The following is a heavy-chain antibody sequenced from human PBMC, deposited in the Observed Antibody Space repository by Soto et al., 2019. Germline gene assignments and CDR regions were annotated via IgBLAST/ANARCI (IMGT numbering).Heavy chain of an antibody. CDR2: IYYSGST. CDR3: ARHPFTYGSGSYNYYGMDV. Sequence: SETRCLTCTVSGGSISRSSYYGGWIRQPPGKGLEWIGSIYYSGSTYYNPSLKSRVTISVDTSKNQFSLKLSSVTAADTAVYYCARHPFTYGSGSYNYYGMDVWGQGTTVT. J-gene: IGHJ6*02. D-gene: IGHD3-10*01. CDR1: GGSISRSSYY. V-gene: IGHV4-39*01.